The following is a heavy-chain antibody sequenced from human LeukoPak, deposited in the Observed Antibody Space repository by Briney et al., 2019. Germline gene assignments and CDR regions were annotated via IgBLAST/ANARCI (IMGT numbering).Heavy chain of an antibody. CDR1: GFTFSSYG. V-gene: IGHV3-23*01. D-gene: IGHD1-7*01. J-gene: IGHJ6*03. CDR2: ISGSGGST. Sequence: GGSLRLSCAASGFTFSSYGMSWVRQAPGKGLEWVSAISGSGGSTYYADSVKGRFTISRDNAKNSLYLQMNSLKAEDTAVYYCAKRRGLELLYYYYMDVWGKGTTVTVSS. CDR3: AKRRGLELLYYYYMDV.